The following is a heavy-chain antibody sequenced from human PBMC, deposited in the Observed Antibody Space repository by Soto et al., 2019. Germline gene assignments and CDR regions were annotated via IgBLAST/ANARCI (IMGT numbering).Heavy chain of an antibody. CDR1: GYTFTSYG. Sequence: QVPLVQSGAEVKKPGASVKVSCKASGYTFTSYGISWVRQAPGQGLEWMGWISAYNGNTNYAQKLQGRVTMTTDTSTSTAYMELRSGRSDDTAVYYCARDGHCSGGSCYFGWFYPWGQGGLVTVSS. D-gene: IGHD2-15*01. J-gene: IGHJ5*02. CDR2: ISAYNGNT. CDR3: ARDGHCSGGSCYFGWFYP. V-gene: IGHV1-18*01.